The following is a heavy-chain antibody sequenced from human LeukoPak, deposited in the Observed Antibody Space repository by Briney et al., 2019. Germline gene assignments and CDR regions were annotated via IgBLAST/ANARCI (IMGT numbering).Heavy chain of an antibody. V-gene: IGHV3-64D*06. CDR3: ARGTRFITVAGTSLSFDP. D-gene: IGHD6-19*01. CDR2: ISGNGGST. Sequence: PGGSLRLSCSASGFTFSSYAMHWVRQAPGKGLEYVSVISGNGGSTSYADSVKGRFTISRDNSKNTVYLQMSSLRAEDTAIYYCARGTRFITVAGTSLSFDPWGQGILVIVSS. CDR1: GFTFSSYA. J-gene: IGHJ5*02.